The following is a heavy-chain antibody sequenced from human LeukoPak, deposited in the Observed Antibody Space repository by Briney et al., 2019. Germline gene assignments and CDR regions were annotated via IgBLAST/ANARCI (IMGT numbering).Heavy chain of an antibody. Sequence: PGGSLRLSCAASGFTFSSYGMHWVRQAPGKGLEWVAVIWYDGSSKYYADSVKGRFTISRDNSKNTLYLQMNSLRAEDTAVYYCARGDCSSTSCYRSLDYWGQGTLVTVSS. CDR2: IWYDGSSK. CDR1: GFTFSSYG. V-gene: IGHV3-33*01. D-gene: IGHD2-2*01. CDR3: ARGDCSSTSCYRSLDY. J-gene: IGHJ4*02.